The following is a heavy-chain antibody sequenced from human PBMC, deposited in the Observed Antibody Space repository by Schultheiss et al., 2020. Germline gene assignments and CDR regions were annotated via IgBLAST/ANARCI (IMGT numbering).Heavy chain of an antibody. D-gene: IGHD3-3*01. CDR1: GGSISSGDYY. J-gene: IGHJ6*02. CDR2: IYYSGST. CDR3: ARGNPITIFGVVSPIWGMDV. V-gene: IGHV4-30-4*01. Sequence: SCTVSGGSISSGDYYWSWIRQPPGKGLEWIGYIYYSGSTYYNPSLKSRVSISVDTSKNQFSLKLSSVTAADTAVYYCARGNPITIFGVVSPIWGMDVWGQGTTVTVSS.